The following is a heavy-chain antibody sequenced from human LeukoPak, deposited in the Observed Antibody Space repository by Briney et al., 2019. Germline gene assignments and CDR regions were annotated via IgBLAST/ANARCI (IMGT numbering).Heavy chain of an antibody. J-gene: IGHJ3*02. V-gene: IGHV3-30-3*01. CDR3: ARDSLQGDAFDI. Sequence: PGGSLRLSCAASGFTFSSYTMNWVRQAPGKGLEWEAVISYDGSNKDYADSVKGRFTIFRDNSKKTLHLQMNSLRAEDTAVYYCARDSLQGDAFDIWGQGTMVTVSS. D-gene: IGHD1-1*01. CDR1: GFTFSSYT. CDR2: ISYDGSNK.